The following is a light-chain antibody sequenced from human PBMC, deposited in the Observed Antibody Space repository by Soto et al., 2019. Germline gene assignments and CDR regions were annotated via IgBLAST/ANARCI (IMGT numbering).Light chain of an antibody. Sequence: DIQMTQSPSSLSASVGDRVTITCQASQDITNYLNWYQQKPGKAPKLLSSNASNLETGFPSRFSGSGSGTDFTLTISSLQSEDIATYYCQQYDSLPITFGQGTRLDLK. CDR2: NAS. V-gene: IGKV1-33*01. CDR3: QQYDSLPIT. J-gene: IGKJ5*01. CDR1: QDITNY.